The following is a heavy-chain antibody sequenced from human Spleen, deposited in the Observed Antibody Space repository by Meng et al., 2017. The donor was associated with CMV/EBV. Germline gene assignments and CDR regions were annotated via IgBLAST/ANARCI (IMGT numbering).Heavy chain of an antibody. V-gene: IGHV1-2*02. D-gene: IGHD2-8*02. CDR3: ARVTGGDLNWFDP. CDR2: IKHDSGST. Sequence: KASQDNITSYYMRWGRQDDEEEREWMGWIKHDSGSTNDEQKVQGRVTMTRDTSISTAYMEVTRLRSDDTAVYYCARVTGGDLNWFDPWGQGTLVTVSS. CDR1: QDNITSYY. J-gene: IGHJ5*02.